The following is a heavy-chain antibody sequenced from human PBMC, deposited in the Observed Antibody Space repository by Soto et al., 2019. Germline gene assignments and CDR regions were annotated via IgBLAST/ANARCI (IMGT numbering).Heavy chain of an antibody. Sequence: VQSGADVTKPGASVKVSCKTSGYTFTEFDINWVRQAPGQGLEWMGWMNTNTGNTGYEQKFHARVTMTRDTSISTAYMELRRLRCEDTAVYYCARVVRFFGGHAGYWGQGTLATVSS. J-gene: IGHJ4*02. CDR2: MNTNTGNT. V-gene: IGHV1-8*01. CDR3: ARVVRFFGGHAGY. D-gene: IGHD3-3*01. CDR1: GYTFTEFD.